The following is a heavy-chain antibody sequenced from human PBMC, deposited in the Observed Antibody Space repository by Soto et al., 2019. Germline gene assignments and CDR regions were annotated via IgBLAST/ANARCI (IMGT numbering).Heavy chain of an antibody. CDR3: ARGINIVVVPAAKLDY. J-gene: IGHJ4*02. D-gene: IGHD2-2*01. Sequence: ASVKVSCKASGYTFTSYYIHWVRQAPGQGLEWMGIINPSGGSTSYAQKFQGRVTMTRDTSTSTVYMELSSLRSEDTAVYYCARGINIVVVPAAKLDYWGQGTLVTVSS. V-gene: IGHV1-46*03. CDR1: GYTFTSYY. CDR2: INPSGGST.